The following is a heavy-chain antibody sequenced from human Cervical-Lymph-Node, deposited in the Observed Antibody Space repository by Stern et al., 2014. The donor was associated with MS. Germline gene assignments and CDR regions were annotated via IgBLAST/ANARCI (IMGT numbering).Heavy chain of an antibody. CDR3: AAKRDYYDSSGTDAFDI. Sequence: QMQLVQSGPEVKKPGTSVKVSCKASGFTFTSSAVQWVRQARGQRLEWIGWIVVGSGNTNYAQKCQERVTITRDMSTSTAYMELSSLRSEDTAVYYCAAKRDYYDSSGTDAFDIWGQGTMVTVSS. J-gene: IGHJ3*02. CDR1: GFTFTSSA. CDR2: IVVGSGNT. D-gene: IGHD3-22*01. V-gene: IGHV1-58*01.